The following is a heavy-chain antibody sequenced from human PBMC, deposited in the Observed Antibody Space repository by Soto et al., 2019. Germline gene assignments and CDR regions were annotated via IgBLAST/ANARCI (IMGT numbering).Heavy chain of an antibody. D-gene: IGHD3-3*01. CDR2: ISYDGSNK. J-gene: IGHJ4*02. V-gene: IGHV3-30-3*01. CDR1: GFTFSSYA. CDR3: ARDGDYDFWSVFDY. Sequence: QVQLVESGGGVVQPGRSLRLSCAASGFTFSSYAMHWVRQAPGKGLEWVAVISYDGSNKYYADSVKGRFTISRDNSKNTLYLQMNGLRAEDTAVYYCARDGDYDFWSVFDYWGQGTLVTVSS.